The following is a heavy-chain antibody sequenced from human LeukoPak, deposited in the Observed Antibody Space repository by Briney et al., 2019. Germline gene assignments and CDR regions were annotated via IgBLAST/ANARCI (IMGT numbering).Heavy chain of an antibody. J-gene: IGHJ4*02. CDR2: IYPGDSDT. Sequence: GESLKISCKGSGDSFTTYWIGWVRQLPGKGLEGMGIIYPGDSDTRYSPSFQGQVTISADKAISTAYLQWSSLKASDTAMYYCARQGYTYGYDYWGQGTLVTVSS. CDR1: GDSFTTYW. CDR3: ARQGYTYGYDY. D-gene: IGHD5-18*01. V-gene: IGHV5-51*01.